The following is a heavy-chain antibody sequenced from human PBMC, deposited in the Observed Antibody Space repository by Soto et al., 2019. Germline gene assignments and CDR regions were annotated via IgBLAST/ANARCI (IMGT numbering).Heavy chain of an antibody. J-gene: IGHJ4*02. CDR2: IYYSGST. V-gene: IGHV4-59*01. CDR1: GGSISSYY. Sequence: PSETLSLTCTVSGGSISSYYWSWIRQPPGKGLEWIGYIYYSGSTNYNPSLKSRVTISVDTSKNQFSLKLSSVTAADTAVYYCARVGGYYYWDDYWGQGPLVTVSS. D-gene: IGHD3-22*01. CDR3: ARVGGYYYWDDY.